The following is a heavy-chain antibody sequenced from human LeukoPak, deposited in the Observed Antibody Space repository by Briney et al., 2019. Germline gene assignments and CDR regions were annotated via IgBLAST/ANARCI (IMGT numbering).Heavy chain of an antibody. D-gene: IGHD2-2*01. V-gene: IGHV4-61*01. CDR1: GGSLSSGSYY. CDR2: IYYSGST. Sequence: SETLSLTCTVSGGSLSSGSYYWSWIRQPPGKGLEWIGYIYYSGSTNYNPSLKSRVTISVNTSKNQFSLKLSSVTAADAAVYYCARADIVVVPAFSYYYGMDVWGKGTTVTVSS. J-gene: IGHJ6*04. CDR3: ARADIVVVPAFSYYYGMDV.